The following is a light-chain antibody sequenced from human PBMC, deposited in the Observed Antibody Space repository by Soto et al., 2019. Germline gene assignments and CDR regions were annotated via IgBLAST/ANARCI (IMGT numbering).Light chain of an antibody. CDR3: KQYNNWYS. V-gene: IGKV3-15*01. CDR2: GAS. Sequence: EIVMTQFPATLSVSPGESATLSCRASQSVRSDLAWYQQKPGKAPRVLVYGASTTATGVPARFRGSGSGTYFTLTISSLQSEDSAMYYCKQYNNWYSFGQGTKLEIK. J-gene: IGKJ2*03. CDR1: QSVRSD.